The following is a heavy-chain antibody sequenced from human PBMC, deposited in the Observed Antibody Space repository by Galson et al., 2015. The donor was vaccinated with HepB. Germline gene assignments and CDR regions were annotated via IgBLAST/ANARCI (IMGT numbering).Heavy chain of an antibody. CDR1: GFAFSSYS. Sequence: SLRLSCGASGFAFSSYSMNWVRQAPGKGLEWVSSISSSSSYIYYADSVKGRFTISRDNAKNSLYLQMNSLRAEDTAVYYCARVNYYYDSSGYSTNFDYWGQGTLVTVSS. V-gene: IGHV3-21*01. CDR2: ISSSSSYI. D-gene: IGHD3-22*01. J-gene: IGHJ4*02. CDR3: ARVNYYYDSSGYSTNFDY.